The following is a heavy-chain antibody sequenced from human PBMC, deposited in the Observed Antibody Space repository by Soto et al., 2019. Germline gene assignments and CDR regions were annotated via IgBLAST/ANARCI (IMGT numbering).Heavy chain of an antibody. D-gene: IGHD2-15*01. CDR3: AREMDCSGGSCSHSGYGMDV. Sequence: ASVKVSCKASGYTFTGYYMHWVRQAPGQGLEWMGWINPNSGGTNYAQKFQGWVTMTRDTSISTAYMELSRLRSDDPAVYYCAREMDCSGGSCSHSGYGMDVWGQGTTVTVSS. CDR1: GYTFTGYY. J-gene: IGHJ6*02. CDR2: INPNSGGT. V-gene: IGHV1-2*04.